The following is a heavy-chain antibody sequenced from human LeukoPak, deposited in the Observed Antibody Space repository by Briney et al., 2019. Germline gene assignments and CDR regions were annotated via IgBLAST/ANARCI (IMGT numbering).Heavy chain of an antibody. Sequence: PSQTLSLTCAVSGGSISSGGYSWSWIRQPPGKGLEWIGYIYHSGSTYYNPSLKSRVTISVDRSKNQFSLKLSSVTAADTAVYYCARGQGFWSGYSLDYWGQGTLVTVSS. J-gene: IGHJ4*02. CDR3: ARGQGFWSGYSLDY. V-gene: IGHV4-30-2*01. CDR2: IYHSGST. D-gene: IGHD3-3*01. CDR1: GGSISSGGYS.